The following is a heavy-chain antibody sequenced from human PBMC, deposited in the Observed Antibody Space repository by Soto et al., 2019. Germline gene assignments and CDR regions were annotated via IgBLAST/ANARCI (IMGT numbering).Heavy chain of an antibody. V-gene: IGHV4-31*03. CDR2: IYYSGST. J-gene: IGHJ6*02. CDR3: ASDGSGSPYGMDV. CDR1: GGSISSGGYY. Sequence: PSETLSLTCTVSGGSISSGGYYWSWIRQHPGKGLEWIGYIYYSGSTYYNPSLKSRVTISIDTSKNQFSLKLSSVTAADTAAYYCASDGSGSPYGMDVWGQGTTVTVSS. D-gene: IGHD3-10*01.